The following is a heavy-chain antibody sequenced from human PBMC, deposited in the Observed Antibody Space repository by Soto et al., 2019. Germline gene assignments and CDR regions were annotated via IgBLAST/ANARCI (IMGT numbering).Heavy chain of an antibody. D-gene: IGHD1-26*01. V-gene: IGHV4-59*01. CDR2: ISYNGAT. CDR3: ARVALGYYGPSYLDY. Sequence: QVQLQESGPGLVKPSETLSLTCTVSGDSIRSYYWTWIRQPPGKGLEWIGYISYNGATNYNPSLESRVTISVDTSKNQFSLKLRSVTAADTAIYYCARVALGYYGPSYLDYWGQGTLVTVSS. CDR1: GDSIRSYY. J-gene: IGHJ4*02.